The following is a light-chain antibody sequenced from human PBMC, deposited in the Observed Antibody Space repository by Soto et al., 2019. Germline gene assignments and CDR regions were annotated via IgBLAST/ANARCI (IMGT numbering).Light chain of an antibody. CDR1: SSNIGAGYD. CDR2: GNS. J-gene: IGLJ2*01. V-gene: IGLV1-40*01. CDR3: QSYDSSLSGYVV. Sequence: QSVLTQPPSVSGAQGQRVTISCTGSSSNIGAGYDVHWYQQLPGTAPKLLIYGNSNRPSGVPDRFSGSKSGTSASLAITGLQAEDEADYYCQSYDSSLSGYVVFGGGTKLTDL.